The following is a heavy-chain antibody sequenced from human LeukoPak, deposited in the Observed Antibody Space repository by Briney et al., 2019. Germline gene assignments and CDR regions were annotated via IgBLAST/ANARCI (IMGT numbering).Heavy chain of an antibody. D-gene: IGHD3-10*01. V-gene: IGHV4-59*01. CDR3: ARDPRHRLVWFGEETYYYYMDV. Sequence: PSETLSLTCTVSGGSISSNYWSWIRQPPGKGLEWIGYIYYSGSTNYNPSLKSRVTISVDTSKNQFSLKLSSVTAADTAVYYCARDPRHRLVWFGEETYYYYMDVWGKGTTVTISS. J-gene: IGHJ6*03. CDR1: GGSISSNY. CDR2: IYYSGST.